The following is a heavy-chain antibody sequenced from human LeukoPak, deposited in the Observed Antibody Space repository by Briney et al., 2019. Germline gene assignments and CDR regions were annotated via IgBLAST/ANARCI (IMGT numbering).Heavy chain of an antibody. J-gene: IGHJ4*02. CDR1: GGSISSYY. CDR3: ARADYDILTGYYENEYYFDY. Sequence: SETLSLTCTVSGGSISSYYWSWIRQPPGKGLEWIGYIYYSGSTNYNPSLKSRVTISVDTSKNQFSLKLSSVTAADTAVYYCARADYDILTGYYENEYYFDYWGQGTLVTVSS. CDR2: IYYSGST. D-gene: IGHD3-9*01. V-gene: IGHV4-59*01.